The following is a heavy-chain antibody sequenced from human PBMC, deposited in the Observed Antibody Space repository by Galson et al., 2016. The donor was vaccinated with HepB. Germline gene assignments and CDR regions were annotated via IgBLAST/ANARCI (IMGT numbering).Heavy chain of an antibody. J-gene: IGHJ6*02. D-gene: IGHD3-10*01. CDR2: ISYHGSNK. Sequence: SLRFSCAASGFTFSTYGMNWVRQAPGKGLEWVALISYHGSNKYYADSVKGQFTISRNNYNNTLYLQMNSLRAEDTAIYYRGRDLVYGSGSLRYGMDGWGQGTMVTVSS. V-gene: IGHV3-30*03. CDR1: GFTFSTYG. CDR3: GRDLVYGSGSLRYGMDG.